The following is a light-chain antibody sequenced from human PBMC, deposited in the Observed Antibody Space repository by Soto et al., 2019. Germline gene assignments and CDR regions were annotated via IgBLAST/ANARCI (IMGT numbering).Light chain of an antibody. CDR1: QSVSSD. Sequence: EIVMTQSPATLSVSPGERATLSCGASQSVSSDLAWYQQKPGQPPRLLIYHASTRATGIPVRFSGSGSETEFAFTISSLQSEDFAVYYCQQYNKWPTFGQGTKV. CDR2: HAS. V-gene: IGKV3-15*01. J-gene: IGKJ1*01. CDR3: QQYNKWPT.